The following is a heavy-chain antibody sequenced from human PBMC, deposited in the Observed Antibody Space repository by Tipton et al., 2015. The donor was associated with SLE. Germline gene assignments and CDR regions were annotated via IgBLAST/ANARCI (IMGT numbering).Heavy chain of an antibody. CDR3: ARDHGEYSRRGVFAY. D-gene: IGHD6-6*01. J-gene: IGHJ4*02. CDR1: GGPISSGGYS. CDR2: IYHTGST. V-gene: IGHV4-30-2*01. Sequence: TLSLTCAVSGGPISSGGYSWSWIRQPPGKGLEWIGYIYHTGSTNYNPSLKSRVTISVDTSKNQFSLKLSSVTAADTAVYYCARDHGEYSRRGVFAYWGQGTLVTVSS.